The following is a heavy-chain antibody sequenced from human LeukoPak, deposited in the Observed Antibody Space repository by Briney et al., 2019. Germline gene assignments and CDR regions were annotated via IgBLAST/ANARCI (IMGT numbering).Heavy chain of an antibody. Sequence: PSETLSLTCTVSGGSISSYYWSWIRQPPGKGLGWIGYMYYSGSTNYNPSLKSRVTISVDTSKNQFSLKLSSVTAADTAVYYCARDARRGWFDPWGQGTLVTVSS. CDR3: ARDARRGWFDP. CDR1: GGSISSYY. D-gene: IGHD3-10*01. J-gene: IGHJ5*02. V-gene: IGHV4-59*01. CDR2: MYYSGST.